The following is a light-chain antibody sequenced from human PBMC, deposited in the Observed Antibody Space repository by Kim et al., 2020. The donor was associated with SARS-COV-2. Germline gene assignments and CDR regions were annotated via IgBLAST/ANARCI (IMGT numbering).Light chain of an antibody. V-gene: IGLV10-54*01. J-gene: IGLJ3*02. Sequence: QIATLTCTGNSNDVGNQGAAWLQHHQGHPPKLLSYANNNRPSGISERFAASRSGNTASLTITGLQPEDEADYYCSAWDSRLSIWVFGGGTQLTVL. CDR3: SAWDSRLSIWV. CDR2: ANN. CDR1: SNDVGNQG.